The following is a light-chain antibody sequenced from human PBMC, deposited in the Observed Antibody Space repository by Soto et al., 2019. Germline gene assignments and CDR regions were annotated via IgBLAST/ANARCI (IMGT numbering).Light chain of an antibody. CDR2: DVT. V-gene: IGLV2-11*01. Sequence: QSVLTQPRSVSASPGQSVTISCTGTSSDVGRYDYVSWYQQHPGKAPKLIVYDVTERPSGVPGRFSGSKSGNTASLTISGLQAEDEADYSCCSFAGSYSYVSGTGTKVTVL. CDR3: CSFAGSYSYV. CDR1: SSDVGRYDY. J-gene: IGLJ1*01.